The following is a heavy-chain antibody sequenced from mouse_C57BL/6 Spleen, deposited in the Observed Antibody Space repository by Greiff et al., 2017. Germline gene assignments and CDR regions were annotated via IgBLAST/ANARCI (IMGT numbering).Heavy chain of an antibody. J-gene: IGHJ3*01. CDR3: ARNGYYDYDVWFAY. D-gene: IGHD2-4*01. Sequence: EVQLQQSGPELVKPGASVKISCKASGYTFTDYYMNWVKQSHGKSLEWIGDINPNNGGTSYNQKFKGKATLTVDKSSSTAYMELRSLTSEDSAVYYCARNGYYDYDVWFAYWGQGTLVTVSA. CDR1: GYTFTDYY. V-gene: IGHV1-26*01. CDR2: INPNNGGT.